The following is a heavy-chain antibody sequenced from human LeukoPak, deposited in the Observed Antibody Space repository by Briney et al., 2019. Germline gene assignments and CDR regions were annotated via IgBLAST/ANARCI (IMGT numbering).Heavy chain of an antibody. CDR2: ISSSSSTI. J-gene: IGHJ6*03. D-gene: IGHD2-2*01. V-gene: IGHV3-48*01. CDR1: GFTFSSYS. Sequence: GGSLRLSCAASGFTFSSYSMNWVRQAPGKGLEWVSYISSSSSTIYYADSVKGRYTISRDNAKNSLYLQMNSLRAEDTAVYYCARGGRCSSTSCQFGDYYYYYMDVWGKGTTVTVSS. CDR3: ARGGRCSSTSCQFGDYYYYYMDV.